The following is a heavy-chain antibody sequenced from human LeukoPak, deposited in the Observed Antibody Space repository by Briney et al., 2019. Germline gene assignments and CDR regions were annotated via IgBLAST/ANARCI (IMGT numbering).Heavy chain of an antibody. D-gene: IGHD3-3*01. CDR1: GGSFSGYY. Sequence: NSSETLSLTCAVYGGSFSGYYWSWISQPPGKGLEWIGEINHSGSTNYNPSLKSRVTISVDTSKNQFSLKLSSVTAADTAVYYCARGPSRFWSGYYNRGGFDYWGQGTLVTVSS. CDR2: INHSGST. J-gene: IGHJ4*02. V-gene: IGHV4-34*01. CDR3: ARGPSRFWSGYYNRGGFDY.